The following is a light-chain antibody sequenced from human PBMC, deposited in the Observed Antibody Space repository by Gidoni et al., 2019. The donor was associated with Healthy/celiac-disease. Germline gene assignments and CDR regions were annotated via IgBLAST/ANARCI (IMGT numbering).Light chain of an antibody. CDR3: SSYTSSSTPLYV. CDR2: EVS. CDR1: SSDVGGYNY. Sequence: QSALTQPASVSVSPGPSITISCTGTSSDVGGYNYVSWYQQHPGKAPNLMIYEVSNRPSGVSNRFSGSKSGNTASLTISGLQAEDEADYYCSSYTSSSTPLYVFGTGTKVTVL. V-gene: IGLV2-14*01. J-gene: IGLJ1*01.